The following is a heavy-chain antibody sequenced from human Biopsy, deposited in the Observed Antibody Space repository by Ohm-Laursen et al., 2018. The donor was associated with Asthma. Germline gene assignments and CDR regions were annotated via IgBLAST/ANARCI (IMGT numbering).Heavy chain of an antibody. J-gene: IGHJ3*02. CDR3: ASSIAVADSDAFDI. Sequence: SSVKVSCKASGYTFTSYAMHRVRQAPGQRLEWMGWINAGNGNTKYSQKFQGRVTITRDTSASTAYMELSSLRSEDTAVYYCASSIAVADSDAFDIWGQGTMVTVSS. CDR2: INAGNGNT. D-gene: IGHD6-19*01. V-gene: IGHV1-3*01. CDR1: GYTFTSYA.